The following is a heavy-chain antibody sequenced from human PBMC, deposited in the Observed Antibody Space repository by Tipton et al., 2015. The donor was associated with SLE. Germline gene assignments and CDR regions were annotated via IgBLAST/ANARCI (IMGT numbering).Heavy chain of an antibody. Sequence: TLSLTCTVSGASINTRSHYWGWVRQSPGKGLKWIGHIYSRGSTYYNPSLESRVTISVDTSENKFSLRLISLTAADTAVYYCARGDRLPSHVSWYFDLWGRGTLVTVSS. CDR1: GASINTRSHY. CDR3: ARGDRLPSHVSWYFDL. CDR2: IYSRGST. D-gene: IGHD3-16*01. V-gene: IGHV4-39*07. J-gene: IGHJ2*01.